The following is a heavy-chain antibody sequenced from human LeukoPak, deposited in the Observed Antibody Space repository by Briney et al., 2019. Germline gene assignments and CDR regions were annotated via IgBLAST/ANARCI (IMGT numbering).Heavy chain of an antibody. CDR3: ARQDSSGYYYAN. Sequence: PSETLSLTCTVSGGSISSYYWSWIRQPPGKGLEWIGYIYYSGSTYYNPSLKSRVTISVDTSKNQFSLKLSSVTAADTAVYYCARQDSSGYYYANWGQGTLVTVSS. D-gene: IGHD3-22*01. J-gene: IGHJ4*02. CDR2: IYYSGST. V-gene: IGHV4-59*08. CDR1: GGSISSYY.